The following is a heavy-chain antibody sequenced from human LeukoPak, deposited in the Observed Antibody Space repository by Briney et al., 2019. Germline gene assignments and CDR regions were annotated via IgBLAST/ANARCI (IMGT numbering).Heavy chain of an antibody. CDR2: IIPIFGTA. V-gene: IGHV1-69*13. D-gene: IGHD3-10*01. J-gene: IGHJ4*02. CDR1: GGTFSSYA. Sequence: SVKVSCKASGGTFSSYAISWVRQAPGQGLEWMGGIIPIFGTANYAQKFQGRVTITADESTSTAYMELSSLRSEDTAVYYCAREGDYYGSGSYYFDYWGQGTLVTVSS. CDR3: AREGDYYGSGSYYFDY.